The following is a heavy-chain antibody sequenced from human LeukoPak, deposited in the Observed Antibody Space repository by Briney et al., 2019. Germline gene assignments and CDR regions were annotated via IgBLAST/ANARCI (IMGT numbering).Heavy chain of an antibody. CDR2: IYTSGST. CDR3: AREGVVPAAKNFPFDY. J-gene: IGHJ4*02. V-gene: IGHV4-61*02. CDR1: GGSISSGSYY. D-gene: IGHD2-2*01. Sequence: SQTLSLTCTVSGGSISSGSYYWSWIRQPAGKGLEWIGRIYTSGSTNYNPSLKSRVTISVDTSKNQFSLKLSSVTAADTAVYYCAREGVVPAAKNFPFDYWGQGTLVTVSS.